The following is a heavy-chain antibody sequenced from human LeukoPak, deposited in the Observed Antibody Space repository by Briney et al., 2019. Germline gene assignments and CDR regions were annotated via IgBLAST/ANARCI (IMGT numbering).Heavy chain of an antibody. V-gene: IGHV3-21*01. CDR3: ARDPAWSSYYYYYMDV. D-gene: IGHD2-15*01. CDR1: GFTFSSYS. CDR2: ISSSSSYI. J-gene: IGHJ6*03. Sequence: GGSLRLSCAASGFTFSSYSMNWVRQAPGKGLEWVSSISSSSSYIYYADSVKGRFTISRDNAKNSLYLQMNSLRAEDTAVYYCARDPAWSSYYYYYMDVWGKGTTVTISS.